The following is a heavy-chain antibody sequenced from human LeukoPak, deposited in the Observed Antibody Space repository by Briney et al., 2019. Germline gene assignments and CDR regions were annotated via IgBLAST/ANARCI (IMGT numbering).Heavy chain of an antibody. CDR1: GGTFSSYA. D-gene: IGHD3-22*01. Sequence: GASVKVSCKASGGTFSSYAISWVRQAPGQGLEWMGGIIPIFGTANYAQKFQGRVTITTDESTSTAYMELSSLRSEDTAVYYCARDEDYYDSSGYSDAFDIWGQGTMVTVSS. CDR3: ARDEDYYDSSGYSDAFDI. CDR2: IIPIFGTA. J-gene: IGHJ3*02. V-gene: IGHV1-69*05.